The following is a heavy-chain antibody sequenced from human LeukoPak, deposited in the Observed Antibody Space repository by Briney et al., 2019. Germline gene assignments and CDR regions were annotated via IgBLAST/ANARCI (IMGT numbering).Heavy chain of an antibody. CDR3: TTSNPYHSDY. V-gene: IGHV3-74*01. J-gene: IGHJ4*02. D-gene: IGHD2/OR15-2a*01. Sequence: GGSLRLSCAASGFTFSNYWMHWVRQAPGKGLVWVSRIKSDGTITSYADAVKGRFTISRDNAKNTLYLEMNSLRAEDTAVYYCTTSNPYHSDYWGQGTLVTVSS. CDR2: IKSDGTIT. CDR1: GFTFSNYW.